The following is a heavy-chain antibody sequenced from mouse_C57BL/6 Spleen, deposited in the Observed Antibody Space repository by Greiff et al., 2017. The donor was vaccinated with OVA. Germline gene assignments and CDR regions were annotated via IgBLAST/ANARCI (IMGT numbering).Heavy chain of an antibody. D-gene: IGHD1-1*01. CDR2: INPNYGTT. V-gene: IGHV1-39*01. Sequence: EVKLMESGPELVKPGASVKISCKASGYSFTDYNMNWVKQSNGKSLEWIGVINPNYGTTSYNQKFKGKATLTVDQSSSTAYMQLNSLTSEDSAVYYCARNSYYGRSYCGYFDVWGPGTPVTVSS. CDR1: GYSFTDYN. J-gene: IGHJ1*01. CDR3: ARNSYYGRSYCGYFDV.